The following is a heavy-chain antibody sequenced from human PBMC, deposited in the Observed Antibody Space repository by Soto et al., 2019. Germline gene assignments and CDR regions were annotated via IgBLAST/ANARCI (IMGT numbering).Heavy chain of an antibody. Sequence: PSETLSLTCAVYGVSFSGYYWSWIRQPPGKGLEWIGEINHSGSTNYNPSLKSRVPISVDTSKNQFSLKLSSVTAADTAVYYCARGRRYYDFWSGYDNWFDPWGQGTLVTVSS. CDR1: GVSFSGYY. D-gene: IGHD3-3*01. V-gene: IGHV4-34*01. J-gene: IGHJ5*02. CDR2: INHSGST. CDR3: ARGRRYYDFWSGYDNWFDP.